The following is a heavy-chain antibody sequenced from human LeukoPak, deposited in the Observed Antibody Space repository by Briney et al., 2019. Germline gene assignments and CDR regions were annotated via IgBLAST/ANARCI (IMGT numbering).Heavy chain of an antibody. Sequence: SVKVSCKASGGTFSSYAISRVRQAPGQGLEWMGGIIPIFGTANYAQKFQGRVTITADESTSTAYMELSSLRSEDTAVYYCARRILTTEFVRLENYYYMDVWGKGTTVTVSS. J-gene: IGHJ6*03. D-gene: IGHD4/OR15-4a*01. CDR1: GGTFSSYA. CDR2: IIPIFGTA. V-gene: IGHV1-69*13. CDR3: ARRILTTEFVRLENYYYMDV.